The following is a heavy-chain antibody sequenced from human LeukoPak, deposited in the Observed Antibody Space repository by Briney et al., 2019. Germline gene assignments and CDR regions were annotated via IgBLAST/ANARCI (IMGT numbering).Heavy chain of an antibody. J-gene: IGHJ3*02. Sequence: PGGSLRLSCSASGFTVSSNYMGRVRQAPGKGLEWVSVIYSGGSTYYADSVKGRFTISRDNSKNTLYLQMNSLRAEDTAVYYCARVMTAAFDIWGQGTMVTVSS. V-gene: IGHV3-53*01. CDR1: GFTVSSNY. CDR3: ARVMTAAFDI. CDR2: IYSGGST. D-gene: IGHD3-16*01.